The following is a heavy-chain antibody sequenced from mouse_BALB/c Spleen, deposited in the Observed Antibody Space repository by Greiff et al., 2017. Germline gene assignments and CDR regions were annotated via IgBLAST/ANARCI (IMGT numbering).Heavy chain of an antibody. CDR2: IWAGGST. D-gene: IGHD1-1*01. V-gene: IGHV2-9*02. CDR3: AREDYYGSSYAMDY. Sequence: VHLVESGPGLVAPSQSLSITCTVSGFSFTSYGVPWVRQPPGKGLEWLGVIWAGGSTNYNSALMSRLSISKDNSKSPVFLKMNSLQTDDTAMYYCAREDYYGSSYAMDYWGQGTSVTVSS. CDR1: GFSFTSYG. J-gene: IGHJ4*01.